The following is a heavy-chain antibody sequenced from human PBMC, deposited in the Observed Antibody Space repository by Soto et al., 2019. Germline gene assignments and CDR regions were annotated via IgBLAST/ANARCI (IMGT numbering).Heavy chain of an antibody. CDR2: IWYDGSNK. CDR3: AREDYGDYDYYYYYMDV. Sequence: GGSLRLSCAASGFTFSSYGMHWVRQAPGKGLEWVAVIWYDGSNKYYADSVKGRFTISRDNSKNTLYLQMNSLRAEDTAVYYCAREDYGDYDYYYYYMDVWGKGTTVTVSS. D-gene: IGHD4-17*01. J-gene: IGHJ6*03. V-gene: IGHV3-33*01. CDR1: GFTFSSYG.